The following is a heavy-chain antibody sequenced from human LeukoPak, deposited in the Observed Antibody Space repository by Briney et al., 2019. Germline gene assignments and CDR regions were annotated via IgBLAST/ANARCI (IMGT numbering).Heavy chain of an antibody. CDR2: IWYDGSNK. CDR1: GFTFSSYG. CDR3: ARDALVVVAAGNWFDP. J-gene: IGHJ5*02. D-gene: IGHD2-15*01. Sequence: GRSLRLSCAASGFTFSSYGMHWVRQAPGKGLEWVAVIWYDGSNKYYADSVKGRFTISRDNSKNTLYLQMNSLRAEDTAVYYCARDALVVVAAGNWFDPWGQGTLVTVSS. V-gene: IGHV3-33*01.